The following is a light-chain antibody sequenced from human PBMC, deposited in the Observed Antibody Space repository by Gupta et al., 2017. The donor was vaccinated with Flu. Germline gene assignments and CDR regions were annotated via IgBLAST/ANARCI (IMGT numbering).Light chain of an antibody. CDR2: EGS. CDR3: CSYAGSSTFVV. CDR1: SSDVGSYNL. J-gene: IGLJ2*01. Sequence: SSDVGSYNLFSWYQQHPGKAPKLMIYEGSKRPSGVSNRFSGSKSGNTASLTISGLQAEDEADYHCCSYAGSSTFVVFGGGTKMTVL. V-gene: IGLV2-23*03.